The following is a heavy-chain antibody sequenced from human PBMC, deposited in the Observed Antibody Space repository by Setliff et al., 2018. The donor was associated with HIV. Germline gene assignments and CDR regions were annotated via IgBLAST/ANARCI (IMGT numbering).Heavy chain of an antibody. J-gene: IGHJ4*02. V-gene: IGHV4-59*01. CDR3: ARAEGDAYNSLPYFDS. Sequence: SETPSLTCTVSGGSMSRFYWTWIRQPPGKGLEWIGFVYSTGSINYSPSFRGRLTISLDTSENQFSLHLTSVNAADTAVYYCARAEGDAYNSLPYFDSWGPGALVTVSS. CDR2: VYSTGSI. D-gene: IGHD1-1*01. CDR1: GGSMSRFY.